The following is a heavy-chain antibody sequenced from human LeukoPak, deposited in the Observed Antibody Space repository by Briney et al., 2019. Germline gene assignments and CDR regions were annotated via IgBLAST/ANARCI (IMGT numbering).Heavy chain of an antibody. D-gene: IGHD4-11*01. J-gene: IGHJ4*02. CDR1: GGSFSSSSYY. V-gene: IGHV4-39*02. CDR3: ARDDYSNFIQGY. CDR2: IYYSGST. Sequence: KPSETLSLTCTVSGGSFSSSSYYWGWIRQPPGKGLEWIGSIYYSGSTYYNPSLKSRVTISVDTSKNQFSLKLSSVTAADTAVYYCARDDYSNFIQGYWGQGTLVTVSS.